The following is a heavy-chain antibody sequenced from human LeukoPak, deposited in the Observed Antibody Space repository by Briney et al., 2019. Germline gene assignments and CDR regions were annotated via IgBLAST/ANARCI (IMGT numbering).Heavy chain of an antibody. Sequence: AGGSLRLSCAASGFTFSLYALAWVRQTPGKGLEWVSAVTGRGVGTHYADSVKGRFTISRDNSKNTMYLQMNSLRAEDTAMYFCGSDPNGDYVGALGYWGRGTLVTVSS. D-gene: IGHD2-8*01. J-gene: IGHJ4*01. CDR1: GFTFSLYA. CDR3: GSDPNGDYVGALGY. CDR2: VTGRGVGT. V-gene: IGHV3-23*01.